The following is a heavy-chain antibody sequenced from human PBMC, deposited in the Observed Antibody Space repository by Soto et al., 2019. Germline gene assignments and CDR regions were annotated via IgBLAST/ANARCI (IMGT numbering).Heavy chain of an antibody. V-gene: IGHV3-33*01. CDR2: IWYDGSNK. J-gene: IGHJ4*02. D-gene: IGHD3-22*01. Sequence: GGSLRLSCAAAGFTFSSYGMHGVRQAPGKGLEWVAVIWYDGSNKYYADSVKGRFTISRDNSKNTLYLQMNSLRAEDTAVYYCVRDYDSSGYPRYYFDYWGQGTLVTVSS. CDR3: VRDYDSSGYPRYYFDY. CDR1: GFTFSSYG.